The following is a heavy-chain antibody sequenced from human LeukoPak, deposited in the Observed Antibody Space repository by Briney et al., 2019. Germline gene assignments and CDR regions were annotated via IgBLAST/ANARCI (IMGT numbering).Heavy chain of an antibody. Sequence: SVKVSCKASGFTFTSSAVQWVRQARGQRLEWIGWIVVGSGNTNYAQKFQERVTITRDMSTSTAYMELSSLRSEDTAVYYCARVTVVTPNWFDPWGQGTLVTVSS. J-gene: IGHJ5*02. CDR2: IVVGSGNT. D-gene: IGHD4-23*01. CDR1: GFTFTSSA. CDR3: ARVTVVTPNWFDP. V-gene: IGHV1-58*01.